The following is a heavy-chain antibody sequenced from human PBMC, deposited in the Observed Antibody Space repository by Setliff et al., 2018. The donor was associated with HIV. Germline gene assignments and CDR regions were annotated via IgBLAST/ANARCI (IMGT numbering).Heavy chain of an antibody. D-gene: IGHD3-16*02. CDR1: GGSISSGSYY. J-gene: IGHJ4*02. V-gene: IGHV4-61*02. Sequence: SETLSLTCTVSGGSISSGSYYWSWIRQPAGKGLEWIGRIYTSGSTNYNPSLKSRVTISVDTSKNQFSLKLSSVTAADTAVYYCAREGNYIWGNYHYTLGYWGQGTLVTVSS. CDR3: AREGNYIWGNYHYTLGY. CDR2: IYTSGST.